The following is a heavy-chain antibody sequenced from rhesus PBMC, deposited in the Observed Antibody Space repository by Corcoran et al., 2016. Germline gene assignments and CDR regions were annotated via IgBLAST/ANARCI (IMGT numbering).Heavy chain of an antibody. V-gene: IGHV4-160*01. D-gene: IGHD3-3*01. CDR2: IYGSSGST. J-gene: IGHJ4*01. Sequence: QVQLQESGPGLVKPSETLSLTCAVSGGSISSNYWSWIRQPPGKGLEWIGYIYGSSGSTYYNPSLKSRVTISTDTSKHRFSLKLSSVTAADTAVYYCARDEVTIFGLGRNYFDYWGQGVLVTVSS. CDR3: ARDEVTIFGLGRNYFDY. CDR1: GGSISSNY.